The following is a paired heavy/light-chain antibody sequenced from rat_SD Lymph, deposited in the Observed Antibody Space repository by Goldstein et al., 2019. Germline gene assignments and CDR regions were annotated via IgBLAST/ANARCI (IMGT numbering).Light chain of an antibody. CDR3: QQNYDSPYT. CDR2: YAN. CDR1: EDIYSN. Sequence: DIQMTQSPASLSASLGETVTIECLASEDIYSNLAWYQQKPGKSPQLLIYYANSLNDGVPSRFSGSGSGTQYSLKINSLQSEDVSIYFCQQNYDSPYTFGAGTKLELK. J-gene: IGKJ2-3*01. V-gene: IGKV12S31*01.
Heavy chain of an antibody. CDR3: ARHYSSSYYFDY. V-gene: IGHV5-34*01. CDR1: GFTFSNYG. CDR2: ISSSSSYI. Sequence: EVQLVESGGGLVQPGRSLKLSCLASGFTFSNYGMNWIRQAPGKGLEWVASISSSSSYIYYADTVKGRFTISRDNAKNTLYLQMTSLRSEDTALYYCARHYSSSYYFDYWGQGVMVTVSS. J-gene: IGHJ2*01. D-gene: IGHD1-2*01.